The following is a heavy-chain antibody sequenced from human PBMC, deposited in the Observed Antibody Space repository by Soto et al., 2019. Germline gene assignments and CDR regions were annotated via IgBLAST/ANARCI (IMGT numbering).Heavy chain of an antibody. CDR3: ARGHYGSGSYYYLGYYYYMDV. CDR2: IIPIFGTA. Sequence: SVKVSCKASGGTFSSYAISWVRQAPGQGLEWMGGIIPIFGTANYAQKFQGRVTMTGDASTSTAYMELSSLRSEDTAVYYCARGHYGSGSYYYLGYYYYMDVWGKGTTVTVSS. J-gene: IGHJ6*03. D-gene: IGHD3-10*01. CDR1: GGTFSSYA. V-gene: IGHV1-69*13.